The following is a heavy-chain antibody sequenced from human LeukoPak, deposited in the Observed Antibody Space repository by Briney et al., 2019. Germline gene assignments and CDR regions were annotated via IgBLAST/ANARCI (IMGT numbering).Heavy chain of an antibody. CDR1: GGSLSGYY. D-gene: IGHD2-2*01. CDR2: INHSGST. CDR3: ARWSTSSWGGPYYFHY. V-gene: IGHV4-34*01. Sequence: SETLSLTCAVYGGSLSGYYWSWIRQPPGKGLEWIGEINHSGSTNYNPSLKSRVTISVDTSKNQFSLKLSSVTAADTAVYYCARWSTSSWGGPYYFHYWGQGTLVTVSS. J-gene: IGHJ4*02.